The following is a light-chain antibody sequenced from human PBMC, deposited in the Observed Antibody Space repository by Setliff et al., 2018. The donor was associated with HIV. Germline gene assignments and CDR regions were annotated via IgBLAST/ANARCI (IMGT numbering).Light chain of an antibody. CDR2: DVS. Sequence: SVLTQPASVSGSPGQSITISCTGSRSDIGTYNYVSWYQQHPGKAPKLMIYDVSNRPSGVSDRFSGSKSGNTASLTISGVQAEDEADYYCSSYTSNNLYVFGTGTKVTVL. CDR3: SSYTSNNLYV. V-gene: IGLV2-14*01. CDR1: RSDIGTYNY. J-gene: IGLJ1*01.